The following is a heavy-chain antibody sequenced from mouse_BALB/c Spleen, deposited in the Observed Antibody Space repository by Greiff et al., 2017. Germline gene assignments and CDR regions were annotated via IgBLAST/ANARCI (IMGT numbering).Heavy chain of an antibody. CDR1: GFTFSSYG. J-gene: IGHJ4*01. Sequence: VQLKESGGDLVKPGGSLKLSCAASGFTFSSYGMSWVRQTPDKRLEWVATISSGGSYTYYPDSVKGRFTISRDNAKNTLYLQMSSLKSEDTAMYYCARQESTTEYYYAMDYWGQGTSVTVSS. V-gene: IGHV5-6*01. D-gene: IGHD2-14*01. CDR3: ARQESTTEYYYAMDY. CDR2: ISSGGSYT.